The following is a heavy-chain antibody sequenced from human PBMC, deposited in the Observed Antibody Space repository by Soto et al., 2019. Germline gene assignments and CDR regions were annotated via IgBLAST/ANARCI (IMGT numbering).Heavy chain of an antibody. CDR1: GYTFTSYG. CDR2: ISAYNGNT. Sequence: ASVKVSCKASGYTFTSYGISWVRQAPGQGLEWMGWISAYNGNTNYAQKLQGRVTMTTDTSTSTAYMELRSLRSDDTAVYYCASFYGSGSYYTWGHWFDPWGQGTLVTVSS. CDR3: ASFYGSGSYYTWGHWFDP. D-gene: IGHD3-10*01. V-gene: IGHV1-18*01. J-gene: IGHJ5*02.